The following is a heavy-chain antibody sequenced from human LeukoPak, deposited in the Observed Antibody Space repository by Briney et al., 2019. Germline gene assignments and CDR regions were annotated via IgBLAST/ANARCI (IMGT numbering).Heavy chain of an antibody. CDR3: ARHSTTVTTFGP. D-gene: IGHD4-17*01. J-gene: IGHJ5*02. CDR2: IYRGGST. V-gene: IGHV3-66*04. Sequence: GGSLRLSCAASGFTVSSNYMSWVRQAPGKGLEWVSVIYRGGSTNYADSVKGRFTISRDNSKNTLYLQMNYLRAEDTAVYYCARHSTTVTTFGPWGQGTLVTVSS. CDR1: GFTVSSNY.